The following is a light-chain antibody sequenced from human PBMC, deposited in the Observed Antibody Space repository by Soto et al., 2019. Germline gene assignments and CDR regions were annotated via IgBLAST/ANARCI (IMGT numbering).Light chain of an antibody. CDR1: QSVSSNY. V-gene: IGKV3-20*01. Sequence: EIVLTQSPGTLSLSPGERATLSCRASQSVSSNYLAWYQQKPGQAPRLLIYGASSRATGIPDRFSGSGSGTDFTITISRMKPEDFAVYYCQQYGSSRLTFGGGTKVEIK. CDR2: GAS. CDR3: QQYGSSRLT. J-gene: IGKJ4*01.